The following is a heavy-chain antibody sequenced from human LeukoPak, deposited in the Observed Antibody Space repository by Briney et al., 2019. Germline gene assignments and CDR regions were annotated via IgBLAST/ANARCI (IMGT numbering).Heavy chain of an antibody. CDR1: GGSISSYY. Sequence: SETLSLTCTVSGGSISSYYWSWIRQPPGKGLEWIGYIYYSGSTNYNPSLKSRVTISVDASKNQFSLKLSFVTAADTAVYYCARGGYSSGWYLDYWGQGTLVTVSS. J-gene: IGHJ4*02. CDR2: IYYSGST. D-gene: IGHD6-19*01. CDR3: ARGGYSSGWYLDY. V-gene: IGHV4-59*01.